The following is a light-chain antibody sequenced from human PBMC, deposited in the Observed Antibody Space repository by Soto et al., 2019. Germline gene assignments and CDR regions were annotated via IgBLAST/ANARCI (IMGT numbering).Light chain of an antibody. V-gene: IGKV1-39*01. CDR3: QLPYKTPLT. Sequence: DIQMTQSPSSLSASVGDRVTITCRASQTISNYVNWYQQEPGEAPKLLIHAASSLQGGVPSRFSGSGSGTDFTLTISSLQPEDFATYYCQLPYKTPLTFGGGTKVEI. CDR2: AAS. J-gene: IGKJ4*01. CDR1: QTISNY.